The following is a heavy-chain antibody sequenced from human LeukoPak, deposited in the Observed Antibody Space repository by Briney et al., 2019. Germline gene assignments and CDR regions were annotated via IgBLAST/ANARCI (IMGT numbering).Heavy chain of an antibody. CDR1: GFTFSSYW. CDR2: IKQDGSEK. J-gene: IGHJ5*02. Sequence: GGSLRLSCAASGFTFSSYWMSWVRQAPGKGLEWVANIKQDGSEKYYVDSVKGRFTISRDNAKNSLYLQMNSLRAEDTAVYYCARDYGMYSSGWYDFYWFDPWGQGTLVTVSS. D-gene: IGHD6-19*01. CDR3: ARDYGMYSSGWYDFYWFDP. V-gene: IGHV3-7*01.